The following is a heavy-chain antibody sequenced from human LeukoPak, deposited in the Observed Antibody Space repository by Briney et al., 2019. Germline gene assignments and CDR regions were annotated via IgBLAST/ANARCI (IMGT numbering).Heavy chain of an antibody. D-gene: IGHD3-10*01. CDR3: ARAVGYGAGSYGFDF. J-gene: IGHJ3*01. V-gene: IGHV3-74*01. CDR1: GFTLSSKV. Sequence: GSLRLSCAASGFTLSSKVMHWVRQAPGTGLVWVSRIIRDGTGTDYADSVKGRFTISRDIATSTLYLQMNSLRTDDTAVYYCARAVGYGAGSYGFDFWGQGKTVTASS. CDR2: IIRDGTGT.